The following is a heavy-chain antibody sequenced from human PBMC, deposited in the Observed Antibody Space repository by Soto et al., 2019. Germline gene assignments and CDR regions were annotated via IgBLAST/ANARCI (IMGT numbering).Heavy chain of an antibody. CDR2: IYYSGST. D-gene: IGHD2-2*01. J-gene: IGHJ4*02. CDR1: GGSISSGGYY. CDR3: AREHCSSTGCYPY. Sequence: PSETLSLTCTVSGGSISSGGYYWSWIRQHPGKGLEWIGYIYYSGSTYYNPSLKSRVTISVDTSKNQFSLKLSSVTAADTAVYYCAREHCSSTGCYPYWGQGTLVTVSS. V-gene: IGHV4-31*03.